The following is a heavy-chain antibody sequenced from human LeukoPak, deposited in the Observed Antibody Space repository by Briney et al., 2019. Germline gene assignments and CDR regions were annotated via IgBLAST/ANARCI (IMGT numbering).Heavy chain of an antibody. D-gene: IGHD3-3*01. Sequence: GGSLRLSCAASGFTFSSYWMHWVRQAPGKGLVWVSRINTDGSSTSYADSVKGRFTISRDNAKNTLYLQMNSLRAEDTAVYYCARGGILRFLEWSPFDYWGQGTLVTVSS. CDR1: GFTFSSYW. J-gene: IGHJ4*02. CDR2: INTDGSST. CDR3: ARGGILRFLEWSPFDY. V-gene: IGHV3-74*01.